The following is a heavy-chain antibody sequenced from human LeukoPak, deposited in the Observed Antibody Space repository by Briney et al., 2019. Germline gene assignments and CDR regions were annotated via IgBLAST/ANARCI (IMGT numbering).Heavy chain of an antibody. V-gene: IGHV4-59*01. CDR2: IYYSGST. CDR3: ARGYSSYYFDY. J-gene: IGHJ4*02. Sequence: SETLSLTCTVSGGSISSYYWSWIRQPAGKGLEWIGYIYYSGSTNYNPSLKSRVTISVDTSKNQFSLKLSSVTAADTAVYYCARGYSSYYFDYWGQGTLVTVSS. D-gene: IGHD6-13*01. CDR1: GGSISSYY.